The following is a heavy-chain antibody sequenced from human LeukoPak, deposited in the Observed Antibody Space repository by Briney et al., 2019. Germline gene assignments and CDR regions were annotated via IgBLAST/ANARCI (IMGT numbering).Heavy chain of an antibody. CDR3: ARAGKYDYGDSYCYGMDV. D-gene: IGHD4-17*01. Sequence: PGRSLTLSCAASGLTASSNYMSWVRHPPAKGLEWDSIIYSGGSTYYADSVKGRFTISRDNSKNTLYLQMNSLRAEDTAVYYCARAGKYDYGDSYCYGMDVWGQGTTVTVSS. J-gene: IGHJ6*02. CDR1: GLTASSNY. CDR2: IYSGGST. V-gene: IGHV3-66*01.